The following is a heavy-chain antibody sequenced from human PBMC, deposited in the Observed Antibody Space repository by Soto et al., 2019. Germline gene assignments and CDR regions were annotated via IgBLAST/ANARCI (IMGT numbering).Heavy chain of an antibody. V-gene: IGHV3-48*02. CDR3: ARDWAVSDSDIRTHIPHLDS. CDR2: ISIGSSTI. D-gene: IGHD3-22*01. J-gene: IGHJ4*02. Sequence: EVQLVESGGGLVQPGGSLRLSCEASGFTFSSNGMNWVRQAPGKGLEWVSFISIGSSTINYAGSVRGRFTISRDNAKNSQYLKMNSMSDEHPDVYYCARDWAVSDSDIRTHIPHLDSWGQGTLVTVSS. CDR1: GFTFSSNG.